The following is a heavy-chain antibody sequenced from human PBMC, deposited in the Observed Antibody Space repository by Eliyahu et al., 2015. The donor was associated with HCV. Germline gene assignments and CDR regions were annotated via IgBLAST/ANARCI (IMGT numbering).Heavy chain of an antibody. CDR2: ISGSGGNT. CDR3: AKGQWLGTYLVDY. J-gene: IGHJ4*02. Sequence: EVQLLESGGGLVQPGGSLRLSCAXSQFTFSSYAMSWVRQAPGKGLEWVSGISGSGGNTYYADSVKGRFTISRDNSKNTLYLQMNSLRAEDTAVYYCAKGQWLGTYLVDYWGQGTLVTVSS. CDR1: QFTFSSYA. V-gene: IGHV3-23*01. D-gene: IGHD6-19*01.